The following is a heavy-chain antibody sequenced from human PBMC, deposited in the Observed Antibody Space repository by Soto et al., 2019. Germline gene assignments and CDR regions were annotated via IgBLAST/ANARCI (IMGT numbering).Heavy chain of an antibody. D-gene: IGHD3-16*01. V-gene: IGHV3-21*01. CDR1: GFTFSSYS. J-gene: IGHJ6*03. CDR2: ISSSSSYI. Sequence: PGGSLRLSCAGSGFTFSSYSMNWVRQAPGKGLEWVSSISSSSSYIYYADSVKGRFTISRDNAKNSLYLQMNSLRAEDTAVYYCAREWVFRGLGPANYYMDVWGKGTTVTVSS. CDR3: AREWVFRGLGPANYYMDV.